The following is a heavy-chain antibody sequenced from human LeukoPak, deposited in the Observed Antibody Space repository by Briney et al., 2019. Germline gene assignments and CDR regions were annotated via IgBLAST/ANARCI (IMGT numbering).Heavy chain of an antibody. CDR3: ARADNGAREGFDY. CDR1: GYTITDSYS. D-gene: IGHD1-1*01. J-gene: IGHJ4*02. Sequence: GASVKVTCKASGYTITDSYSITWVRQAPGQGLEWMGYISTYNSYTNYAQNLQGRVSMNTDTSTNTAYMELRSLRSDDTAVYYCARADNGAREGFDYWGEGTLVTVCS. V-gene: IGHV1-18*01. CDR2: ISTYNSYT.